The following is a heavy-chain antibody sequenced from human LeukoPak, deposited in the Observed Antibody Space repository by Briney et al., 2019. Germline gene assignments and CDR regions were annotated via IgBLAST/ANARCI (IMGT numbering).Heavy chain of an antibody. CDR2: IYYSGST. V-gene: IGHV4-31*03. D-gene: IGHD1-7*01. J-gene: IGHJ5*02. Sequence: SETLSLTCTVSGGSINSGGYYWSWIRQHPGKGLEWIGYIYYSGSTYYNPSLKSRVTISPDTSKNQFSLKLSSVTAADTAVYYCARNDRTGTTGGNWFDPWGQGTLVTVSS. CDR1: GGSINSGGYY. CDR3: ARNDRTGTTGGNWFDP.